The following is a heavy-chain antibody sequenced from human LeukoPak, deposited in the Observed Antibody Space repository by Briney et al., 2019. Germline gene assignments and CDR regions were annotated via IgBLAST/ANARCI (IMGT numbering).Heavy chain of an antibody. CDR2: IYYSGST. J-gene: IGHJ2*01. CDR1: GGSISSYY. CDR3: ARDPGGGSGSYYRPNWYFDL. Sequence: SETLSLTCTVSGGSISSYYWSWIRQPPGKGLEWIGYIYYSGSTNYNPSLKSRVTISVDTSKNQFSLKLSSVTAADTAVYYCARDPGGGSGSYYRPNWYFDLWGRGTLVTVSS. V-gene: IGHV4-59*01. D-gene: IGHD3-10*01.